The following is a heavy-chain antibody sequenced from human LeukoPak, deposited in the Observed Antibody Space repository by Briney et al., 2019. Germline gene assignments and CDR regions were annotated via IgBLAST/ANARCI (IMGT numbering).Heavy chain of an antibody. D-gene: IGHD3-16*02. CDR2: IYTSGST. J-gene: IGHJ5*02. Sequence: SETLSLTCTVSGGSISSYYWSWIRQPAGKGLEWIGRIYTSGSTNYNPSLKSRVTISVDTSKNQFSLKLSSVTAADTAVYYCARTEYDYVWGSYRRPGFDPWGQGTLVTVSS. V-gene: IGHV4-4*07. CDR1: GGSISSYY. CDR3: ARTEYDYVWGSYRRPGFDP.